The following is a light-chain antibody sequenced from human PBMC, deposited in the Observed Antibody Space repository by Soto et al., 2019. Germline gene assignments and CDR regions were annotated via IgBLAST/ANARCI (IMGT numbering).Light chain of an antibody. Sequence: DIQMTQSPSALSASVGDRVTITCRASESASKWVAWYQQKPGRSPTLLIYKASTLQSGVPSRFSGSGSGTEFTLPISSLQPDDFANYYCQQYNSYFMWTFGQGTKVDIK. V-gene: IGKV1-5*03. CDR1: ESASKW. CDR3: QQYNSYFMWT. CDR2: KAS. J-gene: IGKJ1*01.